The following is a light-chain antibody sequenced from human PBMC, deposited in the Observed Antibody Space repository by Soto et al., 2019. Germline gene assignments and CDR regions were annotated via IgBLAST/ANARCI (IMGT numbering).Light chain of an antibody. CDR1: QSISSW. CDR3: QQYNSYWT. Sequence: LSASVGDRITITCRASQSISSWLAWYQQKPGKAPKLLIYDASSLESGVPSRFSGSGSGTEFTLTISSLQPDDFATYYCQQYNSYWTFGQGSKVDI. CDR2: DAS. V-gene: IGKV1-5*01. J-gene: IGKJ1*01.